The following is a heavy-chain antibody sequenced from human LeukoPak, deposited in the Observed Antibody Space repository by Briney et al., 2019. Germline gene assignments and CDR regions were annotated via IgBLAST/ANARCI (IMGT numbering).Heavy chain of an antibody. V-gene: IGHV1-18*01. CDR3: ARQGPWFGELLRNRNSGFDY. Sequence: ASVKVSCKASGYTFTSYGISWVRQAPGQGLEWMGWISAYNGSTNYAQKLQGRVTMTTDTSTSTAYMELRSLRSDDTAVYYCARQGPWFGELLRNRNSGFDYWGQGTLVTVSS. CDR1: GYTFTSYG. D-gene: IGHD3-10*01. J-gene: IGHJ4*02. CDR2: ISAYNGST.